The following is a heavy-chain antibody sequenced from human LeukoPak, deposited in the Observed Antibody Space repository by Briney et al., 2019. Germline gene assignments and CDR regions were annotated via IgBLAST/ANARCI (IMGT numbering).Heavy chain of an antibody. CDR3: AKGREQWLVREGLDY. Sequence: GGSLRLSCAASGFTFSSYGMHWVRQAPGKGLEWVAFVHYGGSNKYYADSVKGRFAISRDNSKNTLYLQMNSLRAEDTAVYYCAKGREQWLVREGLDYWGQGTLVTVSS. J-gene: IGHJ4*02. CDR1: GFTFSSYG. CDR2: VHYGGSNK. V-gene: IGHV3-30*02. D-gene: IGHD6-19*01.